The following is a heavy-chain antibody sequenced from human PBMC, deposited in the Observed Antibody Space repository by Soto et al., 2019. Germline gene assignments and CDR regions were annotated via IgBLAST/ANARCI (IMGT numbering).Heavy chain of an antibody. V-gene: IGHV5-51*01. CDR2: IYPGDSDT. J-gene: IGHJ4*01. CDR1: GYSFTTYC. Sequence: GESLNISCTGSGYSFTTYCIGWVRQMPGKGLEWMGIIYPGDSDTRYSPSFQGQVTISADKSISTAFLQWSSLRAEDTAVYYCAKAAYESSGYRQDYWGHGTLVTVSS. CDR3: AKAAYESSGYRQDY. D-gene: IGHD3-22*01.